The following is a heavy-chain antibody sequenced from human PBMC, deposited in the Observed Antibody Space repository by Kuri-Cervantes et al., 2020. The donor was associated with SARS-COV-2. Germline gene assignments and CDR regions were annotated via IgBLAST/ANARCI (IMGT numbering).Heavy chain of an antibody. V-gene: IGHV3-23*01. D-gene: IGHD5-24*01. J-gene: IGHJ3*02. CDR2: ISGSGGST. CDR3: ARDPDGYNSDGDAFDI. Sequence: GGSLRLSCAASGFTFSSYAMSWVRQAPGKGLEWVSAISGSGGSTYYADSVKGRFTISRDNSKNTLYLQMNSLRAEDTAVYYCARDPDGYNSDGDAFDIWGQGTMVTVSS. CDR1: GFTFSSYA.